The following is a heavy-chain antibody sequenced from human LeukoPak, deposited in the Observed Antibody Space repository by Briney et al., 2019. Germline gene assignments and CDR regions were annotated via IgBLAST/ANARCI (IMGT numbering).Heavy chain of an antibody. Sequence: ASVKVSCKASGYTFTGYYMHWVRQAPGQGLEWMGRINPNSGGTNYAQQFQGRVTMTRDTSITTAYMELSRLRSDDTAVYYCARGPTSPSSYYDFWSGYYATYPFDYWGQGTLVTVSS. CDR2: INPNSGGT. J-gene: IGHJ4*02. CDR3: ARGPTSPSSYYDFWSGYYATYPFDY. D-gene: IGHD3-3*01. V-gene: IGHV1-2*06. CDR1: GYTFTGYY.